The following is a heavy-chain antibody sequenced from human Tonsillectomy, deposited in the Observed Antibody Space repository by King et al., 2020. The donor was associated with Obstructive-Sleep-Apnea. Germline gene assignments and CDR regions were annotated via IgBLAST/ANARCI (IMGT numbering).Heavy chain of an antibody. J-gene: IGHJ6*02. CDR2: IVVGSGKT. Sequence: QLVQSGPEVKKPGTSVKVSCKASGFRYTNSAVQWVRQARGQRLEWIGWIVVGSGKTNYAQKFQERVTITRDVSTSTVYMELSSLRSEDTAVYYCAADPVQEYYDILTGSKDYYYYYAMDVWGQGTTVTVSS. D-gene: IGHD3-9*01. CDR3: AADPVQEYYDILTGSKDYYYYYAMDV. CDR1: GFRYTNSA. V-gene: IGHV1-58*01.